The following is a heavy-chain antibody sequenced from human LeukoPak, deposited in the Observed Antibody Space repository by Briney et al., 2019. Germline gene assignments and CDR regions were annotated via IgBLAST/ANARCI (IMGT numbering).Heavy chain of an antibody. V-gene: IGHV4-34*01. Sequence: SETLSLTCAVYGGSFSGYYWSWIRQPPGKGLEWIGEINHSGSTNYNPSLKSRVTISVDTSKNQFPLKLSSVTAADTAVYYCARVVWFLDYWGQGTLVTVSS. J-gene: IGHJ4*02. D-gene: IGHD3-3*01. CDR3: ARVVWFLDY. CDR1: GGSFSGYY. CDR2: INHSGST.